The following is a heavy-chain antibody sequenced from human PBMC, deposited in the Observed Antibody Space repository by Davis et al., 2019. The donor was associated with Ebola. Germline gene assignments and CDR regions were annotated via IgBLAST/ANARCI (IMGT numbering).Heavy chain of an antibody. CDR3: AKDPQTWWLTPGGNWFDP. V-gene: IGHV3-33*06. CDR1: GFTFSSYG. Sequence: GESLKISCGASGFTFSSYGMHWVRQAPGKGLEWVAVIWYDGSNKYYADSVKGRFTISRDNSKNTLYLQMNSLRAEDTAVYYCAKDPQTWWLTPGGNWFDPWGQGTLVTVSS. D-gene: IGHD6-19*01. J-gene: IGHJ5*02. CDR2: IWYDGSNK.